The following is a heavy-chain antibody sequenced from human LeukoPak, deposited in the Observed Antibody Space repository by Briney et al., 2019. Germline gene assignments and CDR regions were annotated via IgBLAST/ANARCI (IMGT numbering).Heavy chain of an antibody. D-gene: IGHD2-2*01. V-gene: IGHV3-23*01. Sequence: GGSLRLSCAASGFTFNSSAMSWVRQAPGKGLEWVSAISRGVGTTYYADSVKGRFTISRDNSKNTLYLQMNSLRAEDAAVYYCAKGGSTSCYSRSDYWGQGTLVTVSS. CDR2: ISRGVGTT. CDR1: GFTFNSSA. J-gene: IGHJ4*02. CDR3: AKGGSTSCYSRSDY.